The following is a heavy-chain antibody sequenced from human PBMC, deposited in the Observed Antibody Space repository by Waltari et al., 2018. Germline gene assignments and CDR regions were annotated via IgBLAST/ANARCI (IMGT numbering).Heavy chain of an antibody. CDR2: INHSGST. CDR1: GGSFSGYY. D-gene: IGHD3-10*01. V-gene: IGHV4-34*01. Sequence: QVQLQQWGAGLLKPSETLSLTCAVYGGSFSGYYWSWIRQPPGKGLEWIGEINHSGSTNYNPSLKGRFTISVDTSKNQFSLKLSSVTAADTAVYYCARGRRNVLLWFRESEGWFDPWGQGTLVTVSS. J-gene: IGHJ5*02. CDR3: ARGRRNVLLWFRESEGWFDP.